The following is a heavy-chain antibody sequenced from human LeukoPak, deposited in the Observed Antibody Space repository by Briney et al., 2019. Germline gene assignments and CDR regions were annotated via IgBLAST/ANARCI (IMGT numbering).Heavy chain of an antibody. D-gene: IGHD2-2*01. V-gene: IGHV3-21*01. J-gene: IGHJ6*02. CDR1: GFTFSSYT. CDR2: ISSSSSYI. Sequence: GGSLRLSCAASGFTFSSYTMNWVRQAPGKGLEWVSSISSSSSYIDYVDLVKGRFTISRDNAKNSLFLQMNSLRVEDTAVYYCVRDGADCSSTGCYENYYYYGMDVWGQGTTVTVSS. CDR3: VRDGADCSSTGCYENYYYYGMDV.